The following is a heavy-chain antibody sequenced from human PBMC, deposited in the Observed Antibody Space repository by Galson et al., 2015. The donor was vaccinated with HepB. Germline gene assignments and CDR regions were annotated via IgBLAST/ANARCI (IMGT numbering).Heavy chain of an antibody. CDR2: ISSSSSYT. D-gene: IGHD3-22*01. Sequence: SLRLSCAASGFTFSDYYMSWIRQAPGKGLEWVSYISSSSSYTNYADSVKGRFTISRDNAKNSLYLQMNSLRAEDTAVYYCARSLYDSSGYDYWGQGTLVTVSS. J-gene: IGHJ4*02. CDR3: ARSLYDSSGYDY. V-gene: IGHV3-11*03. CDR1: GFTFSDYY.